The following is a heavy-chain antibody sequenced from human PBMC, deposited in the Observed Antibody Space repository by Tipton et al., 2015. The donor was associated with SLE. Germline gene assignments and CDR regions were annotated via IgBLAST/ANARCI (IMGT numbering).Heavy chain of an antibody. J-gene: IGHJ3*02. CDR3: AREISDWGAFDI. V-gene: IGHV4-34*01. Sequence: TLSLTCAVYGGSFSGYYWSWIHQPPGKGLEWIGEINHSGSTNYNPSLKSRVTISVDTSKNQFSLKLSSVTAADTAVYYCAREISDWGAFDIWGQGTMVTVSS. CDR1: GGSFSGYY. CDR2: INHSGST. D-gene: IGHD3/OR15-3a*01.